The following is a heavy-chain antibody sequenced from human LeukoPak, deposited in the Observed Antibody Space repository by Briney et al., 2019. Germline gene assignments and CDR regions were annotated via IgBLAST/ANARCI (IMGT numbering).Heavy chain of an antibody. CDR2: INPNSGGT. D-gene: IGHD3-3*01. CDR1: GYTFTGYY. Sequence: SLKVSCKASGYTFTGYYMDWVRQAPGQGLAWMGWINPNSGGTNYAQKLQVRVTMTRDTSISTAYMVLRRLRSDEAAAYYCARIHGPPRITLFGVTSGYFDYWGQGTLVTVST. CDR3: ARIHGPPRITLFGVTSGYFDY. J-gene: IGHJ4*02. V-gene: IGHV1-2*02.